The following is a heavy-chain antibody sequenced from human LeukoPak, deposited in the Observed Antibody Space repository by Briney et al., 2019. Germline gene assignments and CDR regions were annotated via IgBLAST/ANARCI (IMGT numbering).Heavy chain of an antibody. CDR1: GGSINSGDNY. J-gene: IGHJ4*02. D-gene: IGHD1-1*01. V-gene: IGHV4-30-4*01. Sequence: SQTLSLTCTVSGGSINSGDNYWSWLRQPPGKGLEWIGFVYYRGTTYSNPSLKSRVSISVDTSRNQFSLKLSSVTAADTAVYYCARIQCNNWYGWDYCDYWGQGSLVSVSS. CDR2: VYYRGTT. CDR3: ARIQCNNWYGWDYCDY.